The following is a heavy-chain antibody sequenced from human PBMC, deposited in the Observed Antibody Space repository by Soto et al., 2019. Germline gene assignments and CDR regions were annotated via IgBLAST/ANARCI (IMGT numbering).Heavy chain of an antibody. CDR1: GLTFSRHW. CDR3: ASRVTDDVYYGVFDY. CDR2: ITQDGSEK. D-gene: IGHD3-3*01. Sequence: EVQLVESGGGLVQPGGSLRLSCTASGLTFSRHWMSWVRQAPGKGLEWVANITQDGSEKYYVDSVKGRFTISRDNAKNSLLLQMISLSAADTAVYYCASRVTDDVYYGVFDYWGQGALGTVST. J-gene: IGHJ4*02. V-gene: IGHV3-7*03.